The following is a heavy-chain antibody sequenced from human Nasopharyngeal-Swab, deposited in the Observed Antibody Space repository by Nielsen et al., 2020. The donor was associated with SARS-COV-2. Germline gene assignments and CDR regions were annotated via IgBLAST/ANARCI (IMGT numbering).Heavy chain of an antibody. Sequence: GESLKISCASSGFTFSCSAIHWVRQAPAKGLEWVSVIPSAGSDKYYADSVRGRFTISRDNSKNTLYLQMNSLRPEDTAVYYCAKVFPYGSGSLSPAWDFHYWGQGTLVNVSS. D-gene: IGHD3-10*01. CDR3: AKVFPYGSGSLSPAWDFHY. J-gene: IGHJ4*02. CDR1: GFTFSCSA. V-gene: IGHV3-30*18. CDR2: IPSAGSDK.